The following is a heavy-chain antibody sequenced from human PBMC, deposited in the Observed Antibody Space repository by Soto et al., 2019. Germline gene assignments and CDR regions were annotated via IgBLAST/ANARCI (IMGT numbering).Heavy chain of an antibody. V-gene: IGHV3-23*01. CDR2: ITGSGGST. CDR1: GFTFSTYA. CDR3: AKDRYGDYGGIDY. Sequence: EVQLLESGGGLVQPGGSLRLYCAASGFTFSTYAMIWVRQAPGKGLEWVSVITGSGGSTYYADSVKGRFNISRDTSKNTLFLQMNSLRAEDTAVYYCAKDRYGDYGGIDYWGQGTMVTVSS. J-gene: IGHJ4*02. D-gene: IGHD4-17*01.